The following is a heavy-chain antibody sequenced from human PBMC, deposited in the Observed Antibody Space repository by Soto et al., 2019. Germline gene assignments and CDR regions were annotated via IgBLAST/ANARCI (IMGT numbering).Heavy chain of an antibody. J-gene: IGHJ6*02. D-gene: IGHD3-16*01. CDR2: IIPFFKAT. Sequence: GASVKVSCKASGGTFSSHAISGVRQAPGQGLEWMGGIIPFFKATNYAQKFQGRVTITADDSTSTAYMDLYSLRSEDTAVYYCARDVPLNYYDGTYSYYAMDVWGQGTTVTVSS. CDR1: GGTFSSHA. V-gene: IGHV1-69*13. CDR3: ARDVPLNYYDGTYSYYAMDV.